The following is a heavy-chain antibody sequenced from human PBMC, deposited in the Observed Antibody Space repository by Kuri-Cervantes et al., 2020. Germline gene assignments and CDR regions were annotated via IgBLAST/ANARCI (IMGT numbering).Heavy chain of an antibody. CDR2: INTNTGNP. Sequence: ASVKVSCKASGYTFTSYAMNWVRQAPGQGLEWMGWINTNTGNPTYAQGFIGRFVFSLDTSVSTAYLQISSLKAEDTAVYYCARERRITMVRGVWRDAFDIWGQGTMVTVSS. CDR1: GYTFTSYA. J-gene: IGHJ3*02. D-gene: IGHD3-10*01. V-gene: IGHV7-4-1*02. CDR3: ARERRITMVRGVWRDAFDI.